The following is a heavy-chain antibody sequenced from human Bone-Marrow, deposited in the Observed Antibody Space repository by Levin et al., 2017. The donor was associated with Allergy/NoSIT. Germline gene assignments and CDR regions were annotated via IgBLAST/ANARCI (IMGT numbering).Heavy chain of an antibody. D-gene: IGHD4-17*01. J-gene: IGHJ3*01. V-gene: IGHV3-23*01. CDR2: ITGSGSVT. CDR1: RFTFSNYA. Sequence: PGGSLRLSCAGSRFTFSNYALTWVRQAPGKGLEWVSSITGSGSVTSYADSVKGRFTISRDNSKNTLFLQMNNLRVEDTAVYFCGKDPNGDYVGAFDFWGQGTKVTVSS. CDR3: GKDPNGDYVGAFDF.